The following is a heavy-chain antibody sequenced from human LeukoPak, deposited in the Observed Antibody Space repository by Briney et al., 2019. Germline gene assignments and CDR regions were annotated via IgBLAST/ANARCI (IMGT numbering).Heavy chain of an antibody. V-gene: IGHV3-23*01. Sequence: PGGSLRLSCAAPGFTFSSYGMAWVRQAPGKGLEWVSGMNGNGGRIYYADSVKGRFTISRDNSKNTLYLQMNSLKTEDTAVYYCTTGVGVGARVIETYYFDYWGQGTLVTVSS. CDR2: MNGNGGRI. CDR3: TTGVGVGARVIETYYFDY. J-gene: IGHJ4*02. D-gene: IGHD1-26*01. CDR1: GFTFSSYG.